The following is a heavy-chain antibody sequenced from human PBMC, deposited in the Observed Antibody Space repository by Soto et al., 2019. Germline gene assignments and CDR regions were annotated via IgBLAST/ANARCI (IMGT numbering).Heavy chain of an antibody. CDR3: ARAKTVDYGMDV. CDR2: ILPDGGNK. D-gene: IGHD4-17*01. Sequence: QVHLVESGGGVVQPGRSLRLSCTTSGFIFSNYAMHWVRQAPGKGLEWVATILPDGGNKYYADSVKGRFTISRDNSMKTLYLQMSSLRVDDTALYYCARAKTVDYGMDVWGQGTTVTVSS. CDR1: GFIFSNYA. V-gene: IGHV3-30*04. J-gene: IGHJ6*02.